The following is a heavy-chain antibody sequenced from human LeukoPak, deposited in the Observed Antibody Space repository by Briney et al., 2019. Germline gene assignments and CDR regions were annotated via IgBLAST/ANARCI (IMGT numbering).Heavy chain of an antibody. V-gene: IGHV3-30*01. CDR3: ARERIAATGTGWFDP. J-gene: IGHJ5*02. CDR2: ISYDGNTK. CDR1: GFTFSSYA. Sequence: GGSLRLSCAASGFTFSSYAIHWVRQAPGKGLYWLAVISYDGNTKYYADSVKGRFTISRDNSKRTLYLQMDSLRLEGTAVYYCARERIAATGTGWFDPWGQGTLVTVSS. D-gene: IGHD6-13*01.